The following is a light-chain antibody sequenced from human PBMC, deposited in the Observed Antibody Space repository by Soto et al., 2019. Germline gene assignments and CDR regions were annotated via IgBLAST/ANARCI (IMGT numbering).Light chain of an antibody. V-gene: IGKV3-15*01. Sequence: EIVMTQSPVTLSVSPGERATLSCRASESVSGNLAWYQQKPGQAPRLLIYDTASRATAIPARFSGSGSGTEFTLTISSLQSVDFAVYYCQQYSQWPTFGQGTRLEIK. CDR1: ESVSGN. CDR2: DTA. J-gene: IGKJ5*01. CDR3: QQYSQWPT.